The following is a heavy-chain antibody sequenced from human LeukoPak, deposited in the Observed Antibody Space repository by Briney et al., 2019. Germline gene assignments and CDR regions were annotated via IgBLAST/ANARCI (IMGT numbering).Heavy chain of an antibody. J-gene: IGHJ4*02. CDR3: AKDLVSSSWTRYFDY. CDR2: ISGSGGST. CDR1: GFTFSSYA. Sequence: PGGSLRLSCAASGFTFSSYAMSWVRQAPGKGLEWVSAISGSGGSTYYADSVKGRFTISRDNSKNTLYLQMNSLRAEDTAVYYCAKDLVSSSWTRYFDYWGQGTLVTVSS. D-gene: IGHD6-13*01. V-gene: IGHV3-23*01.